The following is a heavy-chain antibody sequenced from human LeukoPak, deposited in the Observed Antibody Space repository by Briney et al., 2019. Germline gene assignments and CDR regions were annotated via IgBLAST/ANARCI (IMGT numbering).Heavy chain of an antibody. Sequence: GGSLRLSCAASGFTFSSYWMSWVRQAPGKGLEWVANIKQDGSEKYYVDSVKGRFTISRDNAKNSLYLQMNSLRAEDTAVYYCAKGRPGIVGATSAFDTWGQGTMVTVSS. CDR1: GFTFSSYW. CDR3: AKGRPGIVGATSAFDT. J-gene: IGHJ3*02. CDR2: IKQDGSEK. V-gene: IGHV3-7*03. D-gene: IGHD1-26*01.